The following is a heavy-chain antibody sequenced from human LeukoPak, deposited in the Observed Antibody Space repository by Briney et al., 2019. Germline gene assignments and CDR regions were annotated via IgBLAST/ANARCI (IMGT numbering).Heavy chain of an antibody. D-gene: IGHD6-13*01. Sequence: PGGSLRLSCAASGFTFSSYSMNWVRQAPGKGLEWVSSIISSSSYIYYADSVKGRFTISRDNAKNSLYLQMNSLRAEDTAVYYCAYSIAAAGTRGDYWGQGTLVTVSS. V-gene: IGHV3-21*01. CDR2: IISSSSYI. J-gene: IGHJ4*02. CDR3: AYSIAAAGTRGDY. CDR1: GFTFSSYS.